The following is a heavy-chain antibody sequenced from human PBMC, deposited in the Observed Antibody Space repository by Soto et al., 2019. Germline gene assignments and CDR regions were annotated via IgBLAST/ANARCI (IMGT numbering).Heavy chain of an antibody. D-gene: IGHD6-6*01. CDR2: ISGSGGST. V-gene: IGHV3-23*01. Sequence: PGGSLRLSCAASGFTFSSYAMSWVRQAPGKGLEWVSAISGSGGSTYYADSVKGRFTISRDNAKNSLYLQMNSLRAEDTAVYYCARESPYSSSSSAPTDYWGQGTLVTVSS. J-gene: IGHJ4*02. CDR3: ARESPYSSSSSAPTDY. CDR1: GFTFSSYA.